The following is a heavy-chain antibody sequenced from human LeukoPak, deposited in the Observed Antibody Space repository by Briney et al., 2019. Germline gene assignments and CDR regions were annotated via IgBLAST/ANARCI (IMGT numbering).Heavy chain of an antibody. V-gene: IGHV4-61*01. D-gene: IGHD1-7*01. CDR2: IFYSGRT. CDR1: GGSVSSGSYY. CDR3: ARERTNDGFDI. Sequence: SETLSLTYTVSGGSVSSGSYYWSWIRQPPGKGLEWIGYIFYSGRTNYNPSLKSRVTISVDTSKNQFSLKLSSVTAADTAVYYCARERTNDGFDIWGQGTMVTVSS. J-gene: IGHJ3*02.